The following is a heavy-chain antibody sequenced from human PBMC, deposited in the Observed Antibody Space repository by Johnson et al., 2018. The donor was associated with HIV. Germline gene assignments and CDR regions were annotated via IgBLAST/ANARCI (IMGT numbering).Heavy chain of an antibody. Sequence: QVHLVESGGGVVQPGGSLRLSCAASGFTHSAYWMTWVRQAPGKGLEWVAVISYDGSDKYYADSVKGRFTISRDNSKNTLYLEMNSLRAEDTAVYYCARASVSSPRYSSSSDDAFDIWGQGTMVTVSS. CDR2: ISYDGSDK. CDR1: GFTHSAYW. D-gene: IGHD6-6*01. J-gene: IGHJ3*02. CDR3: ARASVSSPRYSSSSDDAFDI. V-gene: IGHV3-30-3*01.